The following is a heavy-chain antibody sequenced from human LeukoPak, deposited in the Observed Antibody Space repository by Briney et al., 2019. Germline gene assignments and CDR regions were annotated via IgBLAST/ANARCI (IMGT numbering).Heavy chain of an antibody. CDR2: ISGSGYGT. J-gene: IGHJ3*02. CDR3: VKGGYDVLTGFYLAFDI. CDR1: GFPFSSCA. V-gene: IGHV3-23*01. D-gene: IGHD3-9*01. Sequence: GGSLRLSCAASGFPFSSCAMSWVRQAPGKGLEWVSAISGSGYGTYYADSVKGRFTISRDNSKNTLFLQMNSLRAEDTAVYHCVKGGYDVLTGFYLAFDIWGQGTMVTVSS.